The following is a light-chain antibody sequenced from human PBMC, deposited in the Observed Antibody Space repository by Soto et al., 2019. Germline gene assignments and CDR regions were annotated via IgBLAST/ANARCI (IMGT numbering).Light chain of an antibody. CDR3: LQHNSYPIT. CDR1: QGIRNE. V-gene: IGKV1-17*01. Sequence: DIQMTQSPSSLYASVGDRVTITCRASQGIRNELGWYQQKPGKAPKRMIYAAYSLQSGVPSRFSGSGSGTEFTLTISSMQTEDFATYYCLQHNSYPITFGGVTKVEIK. CDR2: AAY. J-gene: IGKJ4*01.